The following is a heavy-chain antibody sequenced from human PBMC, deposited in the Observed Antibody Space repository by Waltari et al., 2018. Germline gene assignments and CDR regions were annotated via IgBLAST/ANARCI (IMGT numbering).Heavy chain of an antibody. Sequence: QLQLQESGPGLVKPSETLSLTCTVSGGSISSSSYYWGWIRQPPGKGLEWIGNIYYSGSTYYNPSLKSRVTISVDTSKNQFSLKLSSVTAADTAVYYCARIVVPAYYYYYMDVWGKGTTVTISS. V-gene: IGHV4-39*07. CDR1: GGSISSSSYY. J-gene: IGHJ6*03. D-gene: IGHD2-2*01. CDR2: IYYSGST. CDR3: ARIVVPAYYYYYMDV.